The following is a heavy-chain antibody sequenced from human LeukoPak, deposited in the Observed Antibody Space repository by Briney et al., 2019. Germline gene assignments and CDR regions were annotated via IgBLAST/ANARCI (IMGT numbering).Heavy chain of an antibody. CDR3: ARGTTITLLDY. CDR1: GFTVSSNY. CDR2: IYSGGST. V-gene: IGHV3-53*01. Sequence: GGSLRLSCAASGFTVSSNYMSWVRQAPGKGLEWVSVIYSGGSTYYADSVKGRFTISRDNSKNTLYLRMNSLRAEDTAVYHCARGTTITLLDYWGQGTLVTVSS. D-gene: IGHD5-24*01. J-gene: IGHJ4*02.